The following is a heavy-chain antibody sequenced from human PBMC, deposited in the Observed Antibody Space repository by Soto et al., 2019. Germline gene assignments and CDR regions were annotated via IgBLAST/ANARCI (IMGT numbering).Heavy chain of an antibody. J-gene: IGHJ6*02. CDR3: ARVVPTMITYLYYYGMDV. CDR2: IYYSGIT. Sequence: SETLSLTCTVSGGSVSITTYYWGWVRQPPGKGLEWFGSIYYSGITYYIPSLKSRLTISVDTSENQFSLKLSSVSAADTAVYYCARVVPTMITYLYYYGMDVWGQGTTVTVSS. CDR1: GGSVSITTYY. D-gene: IGHD3-16*01. V-gene: IGHV4-39*01.